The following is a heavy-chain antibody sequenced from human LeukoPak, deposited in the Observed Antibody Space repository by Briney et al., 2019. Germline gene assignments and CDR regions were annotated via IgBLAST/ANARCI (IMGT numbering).Heavy chain of an antibody. CDR1: GYTFTGYY. CDR2: INPNSGGT. J-gene: IGHJ4*02. V-gene: IGHV1-2*04. CDR3: ARGRYCTNGVCPLDY. Sequence: RWASVKVSCKASGYTFTGYYMHWVRQAPGQGLEWMGWINPNSGGTNYAQKFQGWATMTRDTSISTAYMELSRLRSDDTAVYYCARGRYCTNGVCPLDYWGQGTLVTVSS. D-gene: IGHD2-8*01.